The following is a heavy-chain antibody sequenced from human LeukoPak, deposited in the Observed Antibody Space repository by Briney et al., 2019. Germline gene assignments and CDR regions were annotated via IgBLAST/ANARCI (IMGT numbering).Heavy chain of an antibody. CDR2: INHSGST. D-gene: IGHD2-2*01. V-gene: IGHV4-34*01. CDR3: ARGSRRKVVPAAMLDY. CDR1: GGSFGGYY. Sequence: SETLSLTCAVYGGSFGGYYWSWIRQPPGKGLEWIGEINHSGSTNYNPSLKSRVTISVDTSKNQFSLKLSSVTAADTAVYYCARGSRRKVVPAAMLDYWGQGTLVTVSS. J-gene: IGHJ4*02.